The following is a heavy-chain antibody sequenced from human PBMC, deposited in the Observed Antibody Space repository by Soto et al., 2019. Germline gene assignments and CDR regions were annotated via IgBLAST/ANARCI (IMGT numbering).Heavy chain of an antibody. CDR2: INHSGST. CDR1: GGSFSGYY. V-gene: IGHV4-34*01. CDR3: ARGSRRCSGGSCYSFSWFDP. J-gene: IGHJ5*02. Sequence: QVQLQQWGAGLLKPSETLSLTCAVYGGSFSGYYWSWIRQPPGKGLEWIGEINHSGSTNYNPSLKSRVTISVDTSMNQFSLKLSSVTAADTAVYYCARGSRRCSGGSCYSFSWFDPWGQGTLVTVSS. D-gene: IGHD2-15*01.